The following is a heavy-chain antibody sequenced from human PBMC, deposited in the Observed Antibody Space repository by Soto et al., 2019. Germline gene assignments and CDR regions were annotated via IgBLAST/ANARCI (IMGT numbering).Heavy chain of an antibody. V-gene: IGHV4-61*01. CDR1: GGSVSSGSYY. D-gene: IGHD3-10*01. J-gene: IGHJ3*02. CDR2: IYYSGST. Sequence: SETLSLTCAVSGGSVSSGSYYWSWIRQPPGKGLEWIGYIYYSGSTNYNPSLKSRVTISVDTSKNQFSLKLSSVTAADTAVYYCARVWGGAFDIWGQGTMVTVSS. CDR3: ARVWGGAFDI.